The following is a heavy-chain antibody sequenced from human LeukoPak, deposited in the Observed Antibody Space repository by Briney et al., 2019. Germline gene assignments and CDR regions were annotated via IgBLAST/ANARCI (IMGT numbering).Heavy chain of an antibody. V-gene: IGHV4-34*01. CDR3: ARGRYLTTSGGAAAGFLDY. CDR2: INHSGST. D-gene: IGHD6-13*01. J-gene: IGHJ4*02. Sequence: SETLSLTCAVYGGSFSGYYWSWLRQPPGKGLEWIGEINHSGSTNYNPSLKSRVTISVDTSQKQFSLRLTSVTAADTAVYYCARGRYLTTSGGAAAGFLDYWGQGSLVTVST. CDR1: GGSFSGYY.